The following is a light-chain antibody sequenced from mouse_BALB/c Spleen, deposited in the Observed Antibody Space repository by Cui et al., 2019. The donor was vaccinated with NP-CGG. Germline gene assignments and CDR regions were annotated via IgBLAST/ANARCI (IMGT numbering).Light chain of an antibody. CDR2: GTN. J-gene: IGLJ1*01. CDR3: ALWYSNHWV. V-gene: IGLV1*01. Sequence: QAVVTQESALTTSPGETVTLTCRSSTGTVTTSNYANWVKEKPDHVCRGLIGGTNNRATGVPARFSGSLIGDKAALTITGAQTEDEAIYFCALWYSNHWVFGGGTKLTVL. CDR1: TGTVTTSNY.